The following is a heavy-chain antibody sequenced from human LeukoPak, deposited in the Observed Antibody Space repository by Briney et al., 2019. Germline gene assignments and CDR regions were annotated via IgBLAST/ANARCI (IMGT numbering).Heavy chain of an antibody. J-gene: IGHJ4*02. Sequence: PGGSLRLSCATSGFTFSIYAMTWVRQAPGKGLEWVSTLSGSGGSTYYADSVKGRFTISRDNSKNTLYLQMNSLRAEDTAVYYCARITYYYDSSGYRYFDYWGQGTLVTVSS. V-gene: IGHV3-23*01. D-gene: IGHD3-22*01. CDR2: LSGSGGST. CDR3: ARITYYYDSSGYRYFDY. CDR1: GFTFSIYA.